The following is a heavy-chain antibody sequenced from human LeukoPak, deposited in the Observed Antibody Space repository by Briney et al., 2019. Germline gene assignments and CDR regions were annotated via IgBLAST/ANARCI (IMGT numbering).Heavy chain of an antibody. Sequence: GGSLRLSCAASAFTLSSDWMTWVRQAPGKGLEWVATIKPDGSEKYYVDSLKGRFTISRDNARNSVYLQMNSLRVEDTAVYYCAVDKSWSFPLWGQGTLVTISS. CDR2: IKPDGSEK. J-gene: IGHJ4*02. D-gene: IGHD1-26*01. CDR1: AFTLSSDW. CDR3: AVDKSWSFPL. V-gene: IGHV3-7*01.